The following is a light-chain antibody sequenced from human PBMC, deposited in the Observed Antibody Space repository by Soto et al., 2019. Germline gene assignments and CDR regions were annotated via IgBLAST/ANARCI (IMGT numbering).Light chain of an antibody. J-gene: IGLJ3*02. V-gene: IGLV2-14*01. CDR2: EVS. CDR1: SSDVGGYNY. Sequence: QSVLTQPASVSGSPGQSITISCTGTSSDVGGYNYVSWYQQYPGKAPKLMIYEVSNRPSGVSNRFSGSKSGNTASLTISGLQAEDEGDFFCCSYAGNGAWVFGGGTKLTVL. CDR3: CSYAGNGAWV.